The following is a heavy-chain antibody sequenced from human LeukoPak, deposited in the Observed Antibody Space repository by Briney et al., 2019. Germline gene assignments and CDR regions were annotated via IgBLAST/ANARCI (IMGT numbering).Heavy chain of an antibody. Sequence: GSLRLSCAASEFTFSSYWMSWVRQAPGKRLEWVSAISGSGGSTYYADSVKGRFTISRDNSKNTLYLQMNSLRAEDTAVYYCAKDLKAVEWLLLAYFDYWGQGTLVTVSS. D-gene: IGHD3-22*01. V-gene: IGHV3-23*01. CDR1: EFTFSSYW. J-gene: IGHJ4*02. CDR3: AKDLKAVEWLLLAYFDY. CDR2: ISGSGGST.